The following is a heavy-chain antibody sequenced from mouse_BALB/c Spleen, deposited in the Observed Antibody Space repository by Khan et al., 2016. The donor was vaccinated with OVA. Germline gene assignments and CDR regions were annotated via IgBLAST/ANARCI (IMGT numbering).Heavy chain of an antibody. CDR3: ARSGGNFHWYLDV. CDR2: MSSGSSTI. D-gene: IGHD2-1*01. J-gene: IGHJ1*01. CDR1: GFTFSSFG. Sequence: EVELVESGGGLVQPGGSRKLSCAASGFTFSSFGMHWVRQAPKQGLEWVAYMSSGSSTIYYVDTVKGRFTISRDNPKNTLFLQMTSLRSEDTAMYYCARSGGNFHWYLDVWGAGTSVTVSS. V-gene: IGHV5-17*02.